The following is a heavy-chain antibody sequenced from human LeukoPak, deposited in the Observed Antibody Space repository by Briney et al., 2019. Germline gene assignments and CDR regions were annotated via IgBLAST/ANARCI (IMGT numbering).Heavy chain of an antibody. CDR2: IYHSGST. J-gene: IGHJ4*02. CDR3: ARAIAARADFDY. Sequence: SETLSLTCTVSGGSISSGGYYWSWIRQPPGKGLEWIGYIYHSGSTYYNPSLKSRVTISVDTSKNQFSLKLSSVTAADTAVYYCARAIAARADFDYWGQGTLVTVSS. CDR1: GGSISSGGYY. D-gene: IGHD6-6*01. V-gene: IGHV4-30-2*01.